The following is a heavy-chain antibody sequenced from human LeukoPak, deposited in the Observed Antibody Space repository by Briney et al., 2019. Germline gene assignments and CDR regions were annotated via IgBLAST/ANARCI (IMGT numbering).Heavy chain of an antibody. Sequence: GPSLKVSCKASVYTFTAYYMHCVPQAPGQRLKWRGWINPNSGGTNYAQKFQGRVTMTRDTSISTDYMELRRLRSDDTAVYYCARGPSRIQLWLTQVDYWGQGTLVTVSS. CDR1: VYTFTAYY. V-gene: IGHV1-2*02. CDR2: INPNSGGT. CDR3: ARGPSRIQLWLTQVDY. J-gene: IGHJ4*02. D-gene: IGHD5-18*01.